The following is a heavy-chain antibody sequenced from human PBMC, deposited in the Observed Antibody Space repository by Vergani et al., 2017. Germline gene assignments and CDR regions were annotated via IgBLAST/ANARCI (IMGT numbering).Heavy chain of an antibody. Sequence: QVQLQESGPGLVKPPGTLSLTCAVSGGSISSSNWWSWVRQPPGKGLEWIGEIYHSGSTNYNPSLKSRVTISVDKSKNLFSLKLSSVTAADTAVYYCAREKTTVVTPGAFDIWGQGTMVTVSS. V-gene: IGHV4-4*03. CDR2: IYHSGST. CDR3: AREKTTVVTPGAFDI. D-gene: IGHD4-23*01. CDR1: GGSISSSNW. J-gene: IGHJ3*02.